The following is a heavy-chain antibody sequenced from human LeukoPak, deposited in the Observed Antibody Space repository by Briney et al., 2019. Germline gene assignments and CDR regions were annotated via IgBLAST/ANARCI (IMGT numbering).Heavy chain of an antibody. CDR2: IRYDGSNK. CDR1: GFTFSSYG. CDR3: AKDQSTTDWDAFDI. J-gene: IGHJ3*02. D-gene: IGHD3/OR15-3a*01. Sequence: GGSLRLSCAASGFTFSSYGMHWVRQAPGKGLEWVAFIRYDGSNKYYADSVKGRFTISRDNSKNTLYLQMNSLRAEDTAVYYCAKDQSTTDWDAFDIWGQGTMVTVSS. V-gene: IGHV3-30*02.